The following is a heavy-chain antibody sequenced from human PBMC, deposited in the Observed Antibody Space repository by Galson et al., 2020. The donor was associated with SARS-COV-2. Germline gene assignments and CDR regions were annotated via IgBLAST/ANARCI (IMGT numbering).Heavy chain of an antibody. J-gene: IGHJ3*02. CDR2: IYYSGST. Sequence: ETSETLSLTCTVSGGSISSGGYYYTWIRQHPGKGLEWIGYIYYSGSTYYNPSLKSRVTISIDSSKNHFSLRLSSVTAADTAVYYCARTWGSDAFNIWGQGTLVTVSS. CDR1: GGSISSGGYY. CDR3: ARTWGSDAFNI. V-gene: IGHV4-31*03. D-gene: IGHD3-16*01.